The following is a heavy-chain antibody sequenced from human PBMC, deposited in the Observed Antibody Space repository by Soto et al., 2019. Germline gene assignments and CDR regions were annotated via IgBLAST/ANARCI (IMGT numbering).Heavy chain of an antibody. CDR3: ARDRYGSGGSYYNQPYDY. CDR1: GYSFSTYW. CDR2: ISAYNGNT. J-gene: IGHJ4*02. V-gene: IGHV1-18*04. Sequence: PGESLKISCKGFGYSFSTYWIGWVRQMPGKGLEWMGWISAYNGNTNYAQKLQGRVTMTTDTSTSTAYMELRSLRSDDTALYYCARDRYGSGGSYYNQPYDYWGQGTLVTVSS. D-gene: IGHD3-10*01.